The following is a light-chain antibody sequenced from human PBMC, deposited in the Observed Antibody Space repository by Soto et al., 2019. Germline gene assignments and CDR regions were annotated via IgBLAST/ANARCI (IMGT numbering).Light chain of an antibody. V-gene: IGLV2-14*01. CDR1: TSDVGVYNY. CDR2: EVS. J-gene: IGLJ1*01. CDR3: SSSTTSSTFV. Sequence: QSALTQPASVSGSPGQSITISCTGTTSDVGVYNYVSWYQQHPGKAPKLMIYEVSNRPSGVSNRFSGSKSGNTASLAISGPQAEDEADYYCSSSTTSSTFVFGTGTKVTVL.